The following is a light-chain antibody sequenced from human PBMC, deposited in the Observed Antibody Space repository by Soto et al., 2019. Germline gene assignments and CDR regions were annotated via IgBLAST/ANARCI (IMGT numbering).Light chain of an antibody. Sequence: EIVLTQSPATLSLSPGERATLSCRASQSVGSYLAWYQQKPGQAPRLLIYDASNRATGIPARFSGSGSGTDFTLTISSLEPEDFAVYYCQQRSNWPLTFGGGTKV. J-gene: IGKJ4*01. CDR2: DAS. CDR1: QSVGSY. V-gene: IGKV3-11*01. CDR3: QQRSNWPLT.